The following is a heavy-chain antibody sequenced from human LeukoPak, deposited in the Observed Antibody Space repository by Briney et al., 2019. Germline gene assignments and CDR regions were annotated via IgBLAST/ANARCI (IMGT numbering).Heavy chain of an antibody. CDR1: GFTFSSYI. J-gene: IGHJ4*02. V-gene: IGHV3-48*04. CDR2: ISSSSSTI. CDR3: AREVGSSGWFYFDY. D-gene: IGHD6-19*01. Sequence: PGGSLRLSCAASGFTFSSYIMNWVRQAPGKGLEWVSYISSSSSTIYYADSVKGRFTISRDNAKNSLYLKINNLRAEDTAVYYCAREVGSSGWFYFDYWGQGTLVTVSS.